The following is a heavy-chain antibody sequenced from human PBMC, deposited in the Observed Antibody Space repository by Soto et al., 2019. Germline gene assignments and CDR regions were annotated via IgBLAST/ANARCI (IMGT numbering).Heavy chain of an antibody. CDR1: GGTFSSYA. Sequence: QVQLVQSGAEVKKPGSSVKVSCKASGGTFSSYAISWVRQAPGQGLEWMGGIIPIFGTANYAQKFQGRVTITADESPSTXXMXLXXLRSEDTAVYYCATRYCISTSCYWVSGYYYYGMDVWGQGTTVTVSS. V-gene: IGHV1-69*12. CDR2: IIPIFGTA. J-gene: IGHJ6*02. CDR3: ATRYCISTSCYWVSGYYYYGMDV. D-gene: IGHD2-2*01.